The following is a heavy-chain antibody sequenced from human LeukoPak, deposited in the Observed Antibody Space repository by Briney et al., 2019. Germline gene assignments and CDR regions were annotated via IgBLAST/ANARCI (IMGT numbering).Heavy chain of an antibody. V-gene: IGHV4-34*01. CDR1: GGSFSGYY. D-gene: IGHD1-14*01. CDR2: INHSGST. CDR3: ARGITRYWLDP. Sequence: PSETLSLTCAVYGGSFSGYYWSWIRQPPGKGLEWIGEINHSGSTNYNPSLKSRVTISVDTSKNQFSLKLSSVTAADTAVYYCARGITRYWLDPWGQGTLVTVSS. J-gene: IGHJ5*02.